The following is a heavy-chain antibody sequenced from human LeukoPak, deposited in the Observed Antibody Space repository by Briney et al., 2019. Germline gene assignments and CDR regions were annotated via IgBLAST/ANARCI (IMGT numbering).Heavy chain of an antibody. CDR2: IYSSVYT. CDR3: ARGSDDYKLGNH. D-gene: IGHD5-24*01. J-gene: IGHJ5*02. V-gene: IGHV4-39*01. CDR1: GDSFDNSYC. Sequence: SETLSLSCSVSGDSFDNSYCWTWVRQPQGKRPEWIGTIYSSVYTYYNPSLRSRATISGDTSRNLFSLKLISVTAADTAVYYCARGSDDYKLGNHWGHGTLVTVSS.